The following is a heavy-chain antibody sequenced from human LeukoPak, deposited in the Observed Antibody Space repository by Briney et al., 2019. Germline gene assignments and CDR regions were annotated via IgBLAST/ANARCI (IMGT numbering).Heavy chain of an antibody. D-gene: IGHD2-21*01. CDR3: ARDRAWGVDYDDAMDV. J-gene: IGHJ6*02. V-gene: IGHV3-48*02. Sequence: GGSLRLSCAASGFTFSSYEMNWVRQAPGKGLEWVSYSSRSSSSINYADSVKGRFTISRDNANNSLFLQMNNLRDEDTAVYYCARDRAWGVDYDDAMDVWGQGTTFTVSS. CDR1: GFTFSSYE. CDR2: SSRSSSSI.